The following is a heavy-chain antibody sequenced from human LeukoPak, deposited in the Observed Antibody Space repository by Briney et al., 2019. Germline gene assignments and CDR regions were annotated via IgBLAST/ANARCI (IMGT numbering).Heavy chain of an antibody. CDR3: ARDIGFCSGDSCYPKYFQH. Sequence: GGSLRLSCAASGFTVSTNYMNWVRQAPGKGLEWVSILYTGGDTYYAASVKDRFTISRDNSKNTLYLQMSSLRAEDTAVYYCARDIGFCSGDSCYPKYFQHWGQGTLVTVSS. D-gene: IGHD2-15*01. J-gene: IGHJ1*01. CDR2: LYTGGDT. CDR1: GFTVSTNY. V-gene: IGHV3-66*01.